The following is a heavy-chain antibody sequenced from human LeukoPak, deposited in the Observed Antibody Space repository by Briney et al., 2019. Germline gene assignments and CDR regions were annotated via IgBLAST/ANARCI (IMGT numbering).Heavy chain of an antibody. CDR3: ARLLSYYYYYYYMDV. V-gene: IGHV4-34*01. CDR1: GGSFSGYY. Sequence: PSETLSLTCAVYGGSFSGYYWSWIRQPPGKGLEWIGEINHSGSTNYNPSLKSRVTISVDTSKNQFSLKLSSVTAADTAVYYCARLLSYYYYYYYMDVWGKGTTVTISS. CDR2: INHSGST. J-gene: IGHJ6*03. D-gene: IGHD2-2*01.